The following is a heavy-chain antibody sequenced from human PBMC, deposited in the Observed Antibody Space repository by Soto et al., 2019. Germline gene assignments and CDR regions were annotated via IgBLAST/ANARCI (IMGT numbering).Heavy chain of an antibody. Sequence: ASVKVSCKASRYTFTGYYMHWVRQAPGQGLEWMGWINPNSGGTNYAQKFQGWVTMTRDTSISTAYMELSRLRSDDTAVYYCARESFPSSSWYDYGMDVWGQGTTVTVSS. CDR1: RYTFTGYY. D-gene: IGHD6-13*01. CDR3: ARESFPSSSWYDYGMDV. J-gene: IGHJ6*02. CDR2: INPNSGGT. V-gene: IGHV1-2*04.